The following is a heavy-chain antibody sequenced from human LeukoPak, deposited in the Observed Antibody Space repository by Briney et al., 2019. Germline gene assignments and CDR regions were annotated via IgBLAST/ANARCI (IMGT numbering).Heavy chain of an antibody. CDR2: INPNSGGT. D-gene: IGHD6-19*01. J-gene: IGHJ4*02. Sequence: ASVKVSCKASGYTFTGYYMHWVRQAPGQGLEWMGWINPNSGGTNYAQKFQGRVTMTRDTSISTAYMELSRLRSDDTAVYYCARDRYSSGWWVDYWGQGTLATVSS. CDR3: ARDRYSSGWWVDY. CDR1: GYTFTGYY. V-gene: IGHV1-2*02.